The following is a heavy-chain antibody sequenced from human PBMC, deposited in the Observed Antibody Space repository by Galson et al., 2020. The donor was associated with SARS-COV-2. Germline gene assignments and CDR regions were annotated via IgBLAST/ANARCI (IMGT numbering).Heavy chain of an antibody. J-gene: IGHJ4*02. CDR2: ISSDGSNS. CDR3: ARGGEWELPYYVDY. V-gene: IGHV3-30*04. Sequence: LGESLKISCASSGFTFSNYVMHWVRQAPGKGPEWVAVISSDGSNSFYADSLKGRFTISRDNSKSTLYLQMNSLRAEDTAVYYCARGGEWELPYYVDYWGQGTLVTVSS. D-gene: IGHD1-26*01. CDR1: GFTFSNYV.